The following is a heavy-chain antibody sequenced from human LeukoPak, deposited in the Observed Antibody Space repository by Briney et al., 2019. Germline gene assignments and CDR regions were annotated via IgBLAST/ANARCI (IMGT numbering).Heavy chain of an antibody. CDR3: TRENYVPDS. D-gene: IGHD3-10*02. CDR2: ISNGGYPT. CDR1: GYTFSHYW. J-gene: IGHJ4*02. Sequence: PGGSLRLPCVASGYTFSHYWMSWVRQTPGKGLEWVASISNGGYPTYYVDSVRGRFTISRDDARNSLFLQMNGLRADDTAVYYCTRENYVPDSWGQGTLVTVSS. V-gene: IGHV3-7*03.